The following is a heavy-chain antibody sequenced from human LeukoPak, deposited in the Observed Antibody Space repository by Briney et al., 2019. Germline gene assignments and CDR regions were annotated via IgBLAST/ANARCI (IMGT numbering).Heavy chain of an antibody. J-gene: IGHJ4*02. CDR1: GFTFSSYA. CDR3: AKYGSGSCYNGFY. V-gene: IGHV3-23*01. Sequence: GGSLRLSCAASGFTFSSYAMPWVRQAPGKGLQWVSTISVSGGNTYYADSVKGRFTISRDSSKSTLYLQMNSLRDEDTAVYYCAKYGSGSCYNGFYWGQGTLVTVSS. D-gene: IGHD3-10*01. CDR2: ISVSGGNT.